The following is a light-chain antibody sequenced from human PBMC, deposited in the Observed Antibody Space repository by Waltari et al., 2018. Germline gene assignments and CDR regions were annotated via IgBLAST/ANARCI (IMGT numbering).Light chain of an antibody. CDR2: GAS. V-gene: IGKV3-15*01. CDR3: QHYDNWPPFT. Sequence: EIVMTQSPATLSVSPGDRATLSCRASQSVSSNLAWYQQKPGQAPRLLIYGASTRATGIPARFSGSGSGTEFTLTINSLQSEDFAVYYCQHYDNWPPFTFGPGTKVDIK. J-gene: IGKJ3*01. CDR1: QSVSSN.